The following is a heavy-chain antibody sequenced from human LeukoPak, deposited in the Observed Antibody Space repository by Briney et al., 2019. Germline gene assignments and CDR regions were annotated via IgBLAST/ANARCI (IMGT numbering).Heavy chain of an antibody. CDR3: TRSDYDSGGDDAFDI. CDR1: GFTFGDYA. CDR2: IRRKAYSKAT. Sequence: GGSLRLSCTASGFTFGDYAMSWFRQAPGKGLEWVGFIRRKAYSKATQYAASVKGRFTISRDDSKSIAYLQMNSLKTEDTAVYYCTRSDYDSGGDDAFDIWGQGTMVTVSS. J-gene: IGHJ3*02. V-gene: IGHV3-49*03. D-gene: IGHD2-21*02.